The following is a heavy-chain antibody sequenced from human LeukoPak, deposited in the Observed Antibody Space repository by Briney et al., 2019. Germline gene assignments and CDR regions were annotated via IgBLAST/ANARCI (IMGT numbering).Heavy chain of an antibody. J-gene: IGHJ4*02. CDR1: GDSVSSNSAA. D-gene: IGHD2-2*01. CDR2: TYYRSKWYN. Sequence: TSQTLSLTCAISGDSVSSNSAAWNWIRQSPSSGLEWLGRTYYRSKWYNDYAVSVKSRITINPDTSKNQFSLKLSSVTAADTAVYYCARVYNDLPLNYIVVVPAPGVFDYWGQGTLVTVTS. V-gene: IGHV6-1*01. CDR3: ARVYNDLPLNYIVVVPAPGVFDY.